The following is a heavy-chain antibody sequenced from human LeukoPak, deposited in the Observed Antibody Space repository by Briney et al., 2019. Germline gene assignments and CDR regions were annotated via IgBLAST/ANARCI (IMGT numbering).Heavy chain of an antibody. J-gene: IGHJ4*02. D-gene: IGHD5/OR15-5a*01. V-gene: IGHV3-11*01. CDR2: ISSSGSTI. CDR1: GFTFSDYY. CDR3: AREQTQGLYAYFDY. Sequence: GGSLRLSCAASGFTFSDYYMSWIRQAPGKGLEWVSYISSSGSTIYYADSVKGRFTISRDNAKNSLYLQMNSLRAEDTAVYYCAREQTQGLYAYFDYWGQGALVTVSS.